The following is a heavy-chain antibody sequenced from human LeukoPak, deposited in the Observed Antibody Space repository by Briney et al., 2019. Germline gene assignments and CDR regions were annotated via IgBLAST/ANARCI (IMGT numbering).Heavy chain of an antibody. V-gene: IGHV3-23*01. CDR2: ISGSGGST. D-gene: IGHD2-21*02. CDR1: GFTFDDYA. J-gene: IGHJ4*02. CDR3: AKGGIVVVTAKFSNIYFDY. Sequence: PGRSLRLSCAATGFTFDDYAMHWVRQAPGKGLEWVSAISGSGGSTYYADSVKGRFTISRDNSKNTLYLQMNSLRAEDTAVYYCAKGGIVVVTAKFSNIYFDYWGQGTLVTVSS.